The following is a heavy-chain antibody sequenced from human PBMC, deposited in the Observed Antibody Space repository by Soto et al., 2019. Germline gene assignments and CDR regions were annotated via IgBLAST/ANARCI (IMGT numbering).Heavy chain of an antibody. Sequence: GGSLRLSCAASGFTVSSNYMSWVRQAPGKGLEWVSVIYSGGSTYYADSVKGRFTISRDNSKNTLYLQMNSLRAEDTAVYYCARDKALGYCSSTSCYALDYWGQGTLVTVSS. CDR3: ARDKALGYCSSTSCYALDY. V-gene: IGHV3-66*01. J-gene: IGHJ4*02. CDR2: IYSGGST. D-gene: IGHD2-2*01. CDR1: GFTVSSNY.